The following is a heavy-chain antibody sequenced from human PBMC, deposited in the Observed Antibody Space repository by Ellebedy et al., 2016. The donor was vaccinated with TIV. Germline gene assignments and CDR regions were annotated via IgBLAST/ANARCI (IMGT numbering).Heavy chain of an antibody. CDR1: GFTFSSYA. V-gene: IGHV3-23*01. D-gene: IGHD3-22*01. Sequence: GESLKISCAASGFTFSSYAMSWVRQAPGKGLEWVSTISSTGSRTYYADSVEGRLIISRDNSKKTLYLQMNSLRAEDTAMYYCARYDSTGQAQEYWGQGTLVTVSA. CDR3: ARYDSTGQAQEY. CDR2: ISSTGSRT. J-gene: IGHJ4*02.